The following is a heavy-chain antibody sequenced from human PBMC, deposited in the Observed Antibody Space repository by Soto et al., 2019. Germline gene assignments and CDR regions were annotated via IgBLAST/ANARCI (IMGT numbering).Heavy chain of an antibody. J-gene: IGHJ4*02. D-gene: IGHD6-19*01. Sequence: QVQLMESGGAVVQPGRSLRLSCAASGFTFSSYAMHWVRQAPGKGLEWVAIISHDGSSIYYGDSVKGRFTISRDNSKSTLYLQMNSLRSEDTAVYYYARVRQQWLVSAHYFDCWGQGTLVTVSS. CDR3: ARVRQQWLVSAHYFDC. CDR1: GFTFSSYA. CDR2: ISHDGSSI. V-gene: IGHV3-30-3*01.